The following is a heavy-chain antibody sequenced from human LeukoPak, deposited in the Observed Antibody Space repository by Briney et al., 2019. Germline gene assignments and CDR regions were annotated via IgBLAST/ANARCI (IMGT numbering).Heavy chain of an antibody. D-gene: IGHD3-10*01. CDR1: GGSISSSSYY. J-gene: IGHJ4*02. CDR2: IYYSGST. Sequence: SETLSLTCTVSGGSISSSSYYWSWIRQPPGKGLEWIGYIYYSGSTNYNPSLKSRVTISVDTSKNQFSLKLSSVTAADTAVYYCASSTGRDFDYWRQGTLVTVSS. CDR3: ASSTGRDFDY. V-gene: IGHV4-61*01.